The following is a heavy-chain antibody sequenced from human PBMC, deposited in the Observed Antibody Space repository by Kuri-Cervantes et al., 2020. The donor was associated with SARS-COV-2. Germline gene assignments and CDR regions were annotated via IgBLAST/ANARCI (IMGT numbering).Heavy chain of an antibody. CDR3: ARVSSSSSPAFDI. V-gene: IGHV3-7*01. D-gene: IGHD6-6*01. CDR1: GLTFSSYW. Sequence: GESLQISCAASGLTFSSYWMSWVRQAPGKGLEWVANIKQDGSEKYYVDSVKGRFTISRDNAKNSLYLQMSSLRAEDTAVYYCARVSSSSSPAFDIWGQGTMVTVSS. J-gene: IGHJ3*02. CDR2: IKQDGSEK.